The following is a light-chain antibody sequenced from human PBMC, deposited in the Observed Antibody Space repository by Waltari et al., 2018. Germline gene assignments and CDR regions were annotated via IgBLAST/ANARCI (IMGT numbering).Light chain of an antibody. CDR2: GAS. J-gene: IGKJ2*01. CDR1: QTVSNNF. CDR3: QQYGSPPPT. Sequence: EIVLTQSPGTLSLSPGERANLSCRASQTVSNNFLAWYQQKPGQAPRLLMYGASSRATGIPDRFSGSGSGTDFTLTISRLEPEDFAVYCCQQYGSPPPTFGQGTKLEIK. V-gene: IGKV3-20*01.